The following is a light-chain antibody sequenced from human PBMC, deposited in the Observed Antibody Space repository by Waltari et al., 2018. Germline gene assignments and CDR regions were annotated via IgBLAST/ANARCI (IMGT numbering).Light chain of an antibody. V-gene: IGKV1-39*01. CDR2: AAS. CDR1: QNIHTY. CDR3: QQSYGSPPT. Sequence: DIQLTQSPSSLSASVGDRVSITCRARQNIHTYFNWYQQRPGKAPRPLISAASNLQSGVPARFSGSGSGTDFTLTVTSLHPEDFAAYYCQQSYGSPPTFGPGTKIHIK. J-gene: IGKJ3*01.